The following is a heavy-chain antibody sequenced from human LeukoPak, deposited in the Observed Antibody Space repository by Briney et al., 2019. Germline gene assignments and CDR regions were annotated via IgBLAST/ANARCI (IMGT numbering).Heavy chain of an antibody. J-gene: IGHJ4*02. Sequence: GGSLRLSCATSGFTFSSYSMNWVRQAPGKGLEWVSSINTGSTYINYADSVKGRFTISRDNAKDSLYLQMNSLRAEDTAVYYCAKTPQIVGATALDYWGQGTLVTVSS. CDR2: INTGSTYI. V-gene: IGHV3-21*04. CDR3: AKTPQIVGATALDY. D-gene: IGHD1-26*01. CDR1: GFTFSSYS.